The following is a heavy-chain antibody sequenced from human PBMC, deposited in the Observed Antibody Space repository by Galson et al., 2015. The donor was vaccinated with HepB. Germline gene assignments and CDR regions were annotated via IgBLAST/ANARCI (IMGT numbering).Heavy chain of an antibody. Sequence: SLRLSCAASGFTSSNAWMSWVRQAPGKGLEWVGRIKSKTDGGTTDYAAPVKGRFTISRDDSKNTLYLQMNSLKTEDTAVYYCTTEGDSSGYYGFDIWGQGTMVTVSS. V-gene: IGHV3-15*01. CDR2: IKSKTDGGTT. CDR3: TTEGDSSGYYGFDI. J-gene: IGHJ3*02. D-gene: IGHD3-22*01. CDR1: GFTSSNAW.